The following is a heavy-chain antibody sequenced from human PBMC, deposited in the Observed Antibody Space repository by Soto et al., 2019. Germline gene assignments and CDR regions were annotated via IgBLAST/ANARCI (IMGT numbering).Heavy chain of an antibody. V-gene: IGHV1-18*01. Sequence: QVQLVQSGAEVTKPGASVKVSCKTSGYPFSTYGLSWVRQAPGQGLEWMGWSVANSGNRIYAQKFQGRVTMYTDRSTNTGYMELRSLTSADSALYYCARVAGYDSGNRFFDNWGQGTMVTVS. D-gene: IGHD2-15*01. CDR3: ARVAGYDSGNRFFDN. J-gene: IGHJ4*02. CDR1: GYPFSTYG. CDR2: SVANSGNR.